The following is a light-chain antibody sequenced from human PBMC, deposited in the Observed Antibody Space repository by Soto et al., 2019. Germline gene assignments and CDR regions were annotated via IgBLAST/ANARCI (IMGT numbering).Light chain of an antibody. V-gene: IGLV1-51*01. CDR3: ATWDSGLSKLL. Sequence: QSVLTQPPSVSAAPGQSVTISCSGGAYDIGISYVSWYQHFPGAAPKLVMYYTNKRPSGIPYRFSGSKSGTSATLGITGLQTGDEADYYCATWDSGLSKLLFGGGTQLTVL. CDR1: AYDIGISY. CDR2: YTN. J-gene: IGLJ7*01.